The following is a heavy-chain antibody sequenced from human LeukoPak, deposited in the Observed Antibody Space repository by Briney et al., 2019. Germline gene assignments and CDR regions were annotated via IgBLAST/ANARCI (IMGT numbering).Heavy chain of an antibody. CDR1: GFTVSSNY. CDR2: IYSGGST. Sequence: GGSLRLSCAASGFTVSSNYMSWVRQAPGKGLEGGSVIYSGGSTYYTDSVTGRFTISRDNSKNTLYLQMNSLRAEDTAVYYCARANWGNRNYYYYGMDGGGQGTTVTVS. D-gene: IGHD7-27*01. CDR3: ARANWGNRNYYYYGMDG. V-gene: IGHV3-53*01. J-gene: IGHJ6*02.